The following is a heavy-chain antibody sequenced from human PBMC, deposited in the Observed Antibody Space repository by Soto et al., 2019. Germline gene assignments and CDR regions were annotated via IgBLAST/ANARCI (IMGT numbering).Heavy chain of an antibody. CDR1: GGTFSSYA. D-gene: IGHD3-22*01. V-gene: IGHV1-69*13. Sequence: SVKVSCKASGGTFSSYATSWVRQAPGQGLEWMGGIIPIFGTVNYAQKFQGRVTITADESTSTAYMELSSLRSEDTAVYYFARVLRGSSYYHERIFQYWGQGILVTGSS. CDR2: IIPIFGTV. J-gene: IGHJ1*01. CDR3: ARVLRGSSYYHERIFQY.